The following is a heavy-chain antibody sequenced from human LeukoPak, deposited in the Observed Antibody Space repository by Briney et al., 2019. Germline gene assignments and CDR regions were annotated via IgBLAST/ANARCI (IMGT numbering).Heavy chain of an antibody. V-gene: IGHV3-23*01. CDR2: ISGSGGST. CDR1: GFTFSSYS. CDR3: AKYKGDSSGLRAFDI. D-gene: IGHD3-22*01. Sequence: PGGSLRLSCAASGFTFSSYSMNWVRQAPGKGLEWVSAISGSGGSTYYADSVKGRFTISRDNSKNTLYLQMNSLRAEDTAVYYCAKYKGDSSGLRAFDIWGQGTMVTVSS. J-gene: IGHJ3*02.